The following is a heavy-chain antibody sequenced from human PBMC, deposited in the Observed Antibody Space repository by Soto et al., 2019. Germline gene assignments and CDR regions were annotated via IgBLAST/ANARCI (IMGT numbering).Heavy chain of an antibody. D-gene: IGHD3-10*01. V-gene: IGHV4-39*02. CDR3: ARLSAVRGVIHY. CDR2: IYYSGAT. Sequence: QVQLEESGPGLVKPPETLTLTCTVSGASISGRSSYSWGWIRQPPGKGLEWIGTIYYSGATYYSPSLQGRVSISVDTSKNHFSLMMNSLPAADSAVYFCARLSAVRGVIHYWGQGTLVAVSS. CDR1: GASISGRSSYS. J-gene: IGHJ4*02.